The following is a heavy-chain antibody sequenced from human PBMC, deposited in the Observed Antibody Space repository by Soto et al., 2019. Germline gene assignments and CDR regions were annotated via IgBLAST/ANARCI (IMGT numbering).Heavy chain of an antibody. Sequence: PSETLSLTCAVSSGSISSSNWWSWVRQPPGKGLEWIGEIYHSGSTNYNPSLKSRVTISVGKSKNQFSLKLSSVTAADTAVYYCARVYGSGSYGEYYFDYWGQGTPVTVSS. CDR2: IYHSGST. D-gene: IGHD3-10*01. CDR1: SGSISSSNW. V-gene: IGHV4-4*02. CDR3: ARVYGSGSYGEYYFDY. J-gene: IGHJ4*02.